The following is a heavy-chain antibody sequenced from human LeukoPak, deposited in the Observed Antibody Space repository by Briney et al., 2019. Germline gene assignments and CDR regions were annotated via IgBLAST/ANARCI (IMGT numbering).Heavy chain of an antibody. CDR2: IYTSGST. CDR1: GGSISSYY. V-gene: IGHV4-4*09. D-gene: IGHD3-3*02. CDR3: ARCRLGWHCRSGFDY. Sequence: SETLSLTCTVSGGSISSYYWSWIRQPPGKGLEWIGYIYTSGSTNYNPSLKSRATISVDTSKNQFSLKLSSVTAADTAVYYCARCRLGWHCRSGFDYWGQGTLVTVSS. J-gene: IGHJ4*02.